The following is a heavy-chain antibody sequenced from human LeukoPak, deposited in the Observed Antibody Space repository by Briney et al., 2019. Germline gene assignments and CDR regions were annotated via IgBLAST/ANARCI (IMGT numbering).Heavy chain of an antibody. J-gene: IGHJ4*02. Sequence: GRSLRLSCAASGFTFDDYAMHWVRQAPGKGLEWVSGISWNSGSIAYADSVKGRFTISRENANNSLYLQMNSLRAEDTALYYCAKDIIPYCSSTSCYTGFHYWGQGTLVTVSS. CDR3: AKDIIPYCSSTSCYTGFHY. CDR2: ISWNSGSI. CDR1: GFTFDDYA. D-gene: IGHD2-2*02. V-gene: IGHV3-9*01.